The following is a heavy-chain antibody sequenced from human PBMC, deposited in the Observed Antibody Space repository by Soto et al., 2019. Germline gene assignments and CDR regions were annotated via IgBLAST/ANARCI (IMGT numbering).Heavy chain of an antibody. D-gene: IGHD6-13*01. CDR1: GFTFGDYA. V-gene: IGHV3-49*03. CDR2: IRSEAYGGTT. CDR3: TRDPKPGIAAAGYYFDY. Sequence: GGSLRLSFTASGFTFGDYAMSWFRQAPGKGLEWVGFIRSEAYGGTTEYAASVKGRFTISRDDSKSIAYLQMNSLKTEDTAVYYCTRDPKPGIAAAGYYFDYWGQGTLVTVSS. J-gene: IGHJ4*02.